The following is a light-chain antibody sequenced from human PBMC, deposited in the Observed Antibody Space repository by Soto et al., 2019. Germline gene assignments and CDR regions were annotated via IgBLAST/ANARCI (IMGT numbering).Light chain of an antibody. J-gene: IGLJ2*01. V-gene: IGLV2-14*01. CDR1: SSDVGTYKY. Sequence: QSVLTQPASVSGSPGQSITISCTGTSSDVGTYKYVSWYQQLPGKAPKLMIYEVSNRPSGVSNRFSGSKSGNTASLTISELQAEDEAAYYCSSYTSRSTPVFGGGTKFTV. CDR3: SSYTSRSTPV. CDR2: EVS.